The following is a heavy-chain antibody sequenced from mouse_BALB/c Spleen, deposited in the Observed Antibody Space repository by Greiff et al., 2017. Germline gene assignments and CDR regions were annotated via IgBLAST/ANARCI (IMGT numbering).Heavy chain of an antibody. J-gene: IGHJ4*01. CDR2: IRNKANGYTT. V-gene: IGHV7-3*02. Sequence: EVKLVESGGGLVQPGGSLRLSCATSGFTFTDYYMSWVRQPPGKALEWLGFIRNKANGYTTEYSASVKGRFTISRDNSQSILYLQMNTLRAEDSATYYCARALYGKGGAMDYWGQGTSVTVSS. D-gene: IGHD2-1*01. CDR3: ARALYGKGGAMDY. CDR1: GFTFTDYY.